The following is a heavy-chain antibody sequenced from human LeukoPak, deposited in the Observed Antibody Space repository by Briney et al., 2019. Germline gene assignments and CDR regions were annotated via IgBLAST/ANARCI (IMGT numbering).Heavy chain of an antibody. CDR2: IWYDGSNK. V-gene: IGHV3-33*01. CDR3: ARDGGSSLIDY. J-gene: IGHJ4*02. D-gene: IGHD1-26*01. Sequence: PGGSLRLSCAASGFTFSSYGMHWVRQAPGKGLEWVAVIWYDGSNKYYADSVKGRFTISRDNSKNTLYLQMNSLRAEDTAVYYCARDGGSSLIDYWGQGTLVTVSS. CDR1: GFTFSSYG.